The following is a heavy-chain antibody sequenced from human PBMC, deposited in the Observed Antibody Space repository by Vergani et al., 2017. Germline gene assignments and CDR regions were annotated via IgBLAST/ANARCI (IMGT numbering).Heavy chain of an antibody. J-gene: IGHJ6*02. D-gene: IGHD5-24*01. Sequence: QVQLVQSGAEVKKPGSSVKVSCKASGGTFSSYTISWVRQAPGQGLEWMGRIIPILGIANYAQKFQGRVTITADKSTSTAYMELSSLRSEDTAVYYCAAIEMATSGYYYGMDVWGQGTTVTVSS. V-gene: IGHV1-69*02. CDR2: IIPILGIA. CDR3: AAIEMATSGYYYGMDV. CDR1: GGTFSSYT.